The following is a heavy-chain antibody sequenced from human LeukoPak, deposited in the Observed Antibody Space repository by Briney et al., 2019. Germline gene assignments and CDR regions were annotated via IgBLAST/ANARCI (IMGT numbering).Heavy chain of an antibody. J-gene: IGHJ3*02. Sequence: SETLSLTCAVYGGSFSGYYWSWIRQPPGKGLEWIGEINHSGSTNYNPSLKSRVTISVDTSKNQSSLKLSSVTAADTAVYYCARGVIMGAFDIWGQGTMVTVSS. CDR2: INHSGST. D-gene: IGHD3-16*02. CDR3: ARGVIMGAFDI. CDR1: GGSFSGYY. V-gene: IGHV4-34*01.